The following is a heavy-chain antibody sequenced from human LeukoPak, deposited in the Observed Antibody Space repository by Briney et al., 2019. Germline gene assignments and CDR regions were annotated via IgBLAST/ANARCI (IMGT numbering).Heavy chain of an antibody. V-gene: IGHV1-3*01. D-gene: IGHD6-13*01. J-gene: IGHJ1*01. CDR3: ARPYSSSWYSSAEYFQH. CDR1: GYTFTSYA. CDR2: INAGNGNT. Sequence: EASVKVSCKASGYTFTSYAMHWVRQAPGQRLEWMGWINAGNGNTKYSQKFQGRVTITRDTSASTAYMELSSLRSENTAVYYCARPYSSSWYSSAEYFQHWGQGTLVTVSS.